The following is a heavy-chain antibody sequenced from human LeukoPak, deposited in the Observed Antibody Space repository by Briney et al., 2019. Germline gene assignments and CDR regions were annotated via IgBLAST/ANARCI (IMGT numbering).Heavy chain of an antibody. Sequence: PSETLSLTCAVYGGSFSGYYWSWVRQAPGKGLEWVSAISGSGGSTYYADSVKGRFTISRDNSKNTLYLQMNSLRAEDTAVYYCAKEYSSSSRFDYWGQGTLVTVSS. CDR2: ISGSGGST. V-gene: IGHV3-23*01. D-gene: IGHD6-6*01. CDR1: GGSFSGYY. CDR3: AKEYSSSSRFDY. J-gene: IGHJ4*02.